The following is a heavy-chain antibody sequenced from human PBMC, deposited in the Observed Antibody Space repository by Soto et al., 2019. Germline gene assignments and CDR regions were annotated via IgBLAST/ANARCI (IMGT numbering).Heavy chain of an antibody. D-gene: IGHD2-8*01. V-gene: IGHV4-30-4*01. CDR2: IYYSGST. J-gene: IGHJ5*02. CDR3: ARGTLGYCTNGVCYNWFDP. Sequence: SETLSLTCTVSGGSISSGDYYWSWIRQPPGKGLEWIGYIYYSGSTYYNPSLKSRVTISVDTSRNQFSLKLSSVTAADTAVYYCARGTLGYCTNGVCYNWFDPWGQGTLVTVSS. CDR1: GGSISSGDYY.